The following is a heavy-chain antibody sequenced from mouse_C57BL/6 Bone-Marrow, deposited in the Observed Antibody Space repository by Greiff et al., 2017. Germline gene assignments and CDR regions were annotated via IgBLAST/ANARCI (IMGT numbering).Heavy chain of an antibody. D-gene: IGHD2-1*01. V-gene: IGHV3-6*01. CDR1: GYSITSGYY. Sequence: EVQLQESGPGLVKPSPSLSLPCSVTGYSITSGYYWNWIRQFPGNKLECMGYIRYDGSNNYNPSLKNRISITRDTSKNQFFLNVKSVTTEDTATYCCARGPIYLAWFADWGQATLVTVSA. J-gene: IGHJ3*01. CDR3: ARGPIYLAWFAD. CDR2: IRYDGSN.